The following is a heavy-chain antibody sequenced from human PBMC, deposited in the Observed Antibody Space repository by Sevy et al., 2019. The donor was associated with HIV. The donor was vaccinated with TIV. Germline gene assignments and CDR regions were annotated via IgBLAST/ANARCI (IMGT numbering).Heavy chain of an antibody. D-gene: IGHD3-10*01. Sequence: GGSLRLSCAASGFTFSSYAMSWVRQAPGKGLEWVSAISGSGGSTYYADSVKGRFTISRDNSKKTLYLQMNSLRAEETAVYYCAKAPNGYYGSGREGYYFDYWGQGTLVTVSS. CDR3: AKAPNGYYGSGREGYYFDY. CDR1: GFTFSSYA. CDR2: ISGSGGST. V-gene: IGHV3-23*01. J-gene: IGHJ4*02.